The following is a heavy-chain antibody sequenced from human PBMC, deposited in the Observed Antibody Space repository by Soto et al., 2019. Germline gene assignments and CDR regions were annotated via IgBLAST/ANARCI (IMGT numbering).Heavy chain of an antibody. CDR1: GFTLSDYY. CDR2: ISYDGSNK. Sequence: GGSLRLSCAASGFTLSDYYMSWIRQAPGKGLEWVSVISYDGSNKYYADSVKGRFTISRDNSKNTLYLQMNSLRAEDTAVYYCARDPDFWSGYLDYWGQGTLVTVSS. J-gene: IGHJ4*02. D-gene: IGHD3-3*01. CDR3: ARDPDFWSGYLDY. V-gene: IGHV3-30-3*01.